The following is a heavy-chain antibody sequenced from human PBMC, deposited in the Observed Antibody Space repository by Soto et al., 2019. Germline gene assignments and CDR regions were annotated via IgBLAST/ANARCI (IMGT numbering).Heavy chain of an antibody. CDR1: GYSVLSYG. Sequence: QVQLLQSGPEGKKPGASVKVSCTASGYSVLSYGFSWVRQAPGQGLEWMGYINTETGNTFYAQRLQGRVTMTTNISTNTAYMELRRLTSDDTAVYFCVRDRPNSNLAFWGQGTLITISS. J-gene: IGHJ4*02. D-gene: IGHD2-8*01. CDR2: INTETGNT. V-gene: IGHV1-18*01. CDR3: VRDRPNSNLAF.